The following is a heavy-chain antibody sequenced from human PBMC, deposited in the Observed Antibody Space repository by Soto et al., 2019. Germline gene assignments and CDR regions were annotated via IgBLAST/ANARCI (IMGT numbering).Heavy chain of an antibody. Sequence: QVQLVQSGAEVKKPGASVKVSCKASGYTFTSYGISWVRQAPGQGLEWMGWISAYNGNTNYAQKLQGRVTMTTDTSTSTAYMELRSLRSYDTAVYYCASDQDDYGDRGDFDYWGQGTLVTVSS. J-gene: IGHJ4*02. CDR1: GYTFTSYG. CDR2: ISAYNGNT. V-gene: IGHV1-18*01. CDR3: ASDQDDYGDRGDFDY. D-gene: IGHD4-17*01.